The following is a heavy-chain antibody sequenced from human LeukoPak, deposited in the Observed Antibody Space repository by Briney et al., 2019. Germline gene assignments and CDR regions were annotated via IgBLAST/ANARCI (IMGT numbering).Heavy chain of an antibody. Sequence: GEPLKISCKGSGYSFTNYWIGWVRQMRGKGLEWMAIIYPGDSNARYSPSFQGQVTISADKSINTAYLQWSSLKASDTAMYYCARQGYCGGDCSFDYWGQGTLVTVSS. CDR1: GYSFTNYW. CDR3: ARQGYCGGDCSFDY. D-gene: IGHD2-21*01. CDR2: IYPGDSNA. J-gene: IGHJ4*02. V-gene: IGHV5-51*01.